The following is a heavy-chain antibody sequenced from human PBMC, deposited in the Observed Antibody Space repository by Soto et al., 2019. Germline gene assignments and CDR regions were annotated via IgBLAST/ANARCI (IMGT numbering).Heavy chain of an antibody. CDR2: ISSSGSTI. CDR3: ASLSGDYEYYYYYGMDV. J-gene: IGHJ6*02. V-gene: IGHV3-48*03. D-gene: IGHD4-17*01. Sequence: GGSLRLSCAASGFTFSSYEMNWVRQAPGKGLEWVSYISSSGSTIHYADSVKGRFTISRDNAKNSLYLQMNSLRAEDTAVYYCASLSGDYEYYYYYGMDVWGQGTTVTVSS. CDR1: GFTFSSYE.